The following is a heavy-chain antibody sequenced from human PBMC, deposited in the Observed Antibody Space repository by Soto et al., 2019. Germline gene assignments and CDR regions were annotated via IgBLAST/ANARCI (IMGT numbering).Heavy chain of an antibody. CDR3: ARLMVQPFEWSLYSYYFYY. D-gene: IGHD3-3*01. V-gene: IGHV4-39*01. J-gene: IGHJ4*02. Sequence: SETLSLTCTVSGGSISSSSYYWVLIRQPPGKGLEWIGSIYYSGSTYYNPSLKSRVTISVDTSKNQFSLKLSSVTAADTAVYYCARLMVQPFEWSLYSYYFYYWDQGTLVSVSS. CDR1: GGSISSSSYY. CDR2: IYYSGST.